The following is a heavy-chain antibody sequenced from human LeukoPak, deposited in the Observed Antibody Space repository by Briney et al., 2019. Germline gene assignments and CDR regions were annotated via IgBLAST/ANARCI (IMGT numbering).Heavy chain of an antibody. Sequence: KVGESLKISCKGSGYSFTSYWIGWVRQMPGKGLEWMGIIYPGDSDTRYSPSFQGQVTISADKSISTAYLQWSSLKASDTAMYYCARLYDGIAAAATSGGYYFDYWGQGTLVTVSS. D-gene: IGHD6-13*01. J-gene: IGHJ4*02. CDR1: GYSFTSYW. CDR2: IYPGDSDT. CDR3: ARLYDGIAAAATSGGYYFDY. V-gene: IGHV5-51*01.